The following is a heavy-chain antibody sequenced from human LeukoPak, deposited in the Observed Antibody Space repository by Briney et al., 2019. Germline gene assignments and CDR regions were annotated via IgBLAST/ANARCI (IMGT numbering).Heavy chain of an antibody. J-gene: IGHJ6*03. CDR1: GFTFSTYG. D-gene: IGHD6-6*01. CDR2: ISGSRSYI. V-gene: IGHV3-21*01. CDR3: ARGFGSSIPYSYYYYLDV. Sequence: PGGSLRLSCVASGFTFSTYGMHWVRQAPGKGLEWVSSISGSRSYIYHADSVKGRFTISRDNAKNSLYLQMNSLRAEDDTAVYYCARGFGSSIPYSYYYYLDVWGKGTTVTVSS.